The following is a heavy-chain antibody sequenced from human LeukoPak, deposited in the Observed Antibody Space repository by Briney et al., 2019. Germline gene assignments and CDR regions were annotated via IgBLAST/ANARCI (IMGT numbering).Heavy chain of an antibody. Sequence: SETLSLTCTVSGGSISSYYWSWIRQPAGKGLEWIGRIYTSGSTNYNPSLKSRVTMSVDTSKNQFSLKLSSVTAADTAVYYCARHFEMWDSGSYLDYWGQGTLVTVSS. CDR1: GGSISSYY. CDR2: IYTSGST. D-gene: IGHD1-26*01. CDR3: ARHFEMWDSGSYLDY. V-gene: IGHV4-4*07. J-gene: IGHJ4*02.